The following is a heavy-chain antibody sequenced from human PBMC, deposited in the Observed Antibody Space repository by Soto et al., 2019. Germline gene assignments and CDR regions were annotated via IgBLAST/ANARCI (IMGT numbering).Heavy chain of an antibody. V-gene: IGHV4-34*01. CDR3: AXERPSYFGVVIRYYFDY. Sequence: SETLSLTCAVYGGSFSGYYWSWIRQPPGKGLEWIGEINHSGSTNYNPSLKSRVTISVDTSKNQFSLKLSSVTAADTAVYYCAXERPSYFGVVIRYYFDYWGPGTLVTVSS. CDR1: GGSFSGYY. J-gene: IGHJ4*02. D-gene: IGHD3-3*01. CDR2: INHSGST.